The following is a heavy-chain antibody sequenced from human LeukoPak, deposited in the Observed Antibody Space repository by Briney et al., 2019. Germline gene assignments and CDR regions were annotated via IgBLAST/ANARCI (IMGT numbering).Heavy chain of an antibody. Sequence: SETLSLTCTVSGGSIGSYYWSWIRQPPGKGLEWIGYIYYSGSTNYNPSLKSRVTISVDTSKNQFSLKLSSVTAADTAVYYCARHDCSGSYCWFDPWGQGTLVTVSS. CDR1: GGSIGSYY. V-gene: IGHV4-59*08. J-gene: IGHJ5*02. D-gene: IGHD3-10*02. CDR3: ARHDCSGSYCWFDP. CDR2: IYYSGST.